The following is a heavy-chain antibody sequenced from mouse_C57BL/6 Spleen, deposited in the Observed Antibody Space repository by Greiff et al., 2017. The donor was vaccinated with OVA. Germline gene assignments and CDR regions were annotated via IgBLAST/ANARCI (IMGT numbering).Heavy chain of an antibody. D-gene: IGHD1-1*01. CDR2: IYPRSGNT. CDR3: ARYYGSSLYAMDY. CDR1: GYTFTSYG. V-gene: IGHV1-81*01. J-gene: IGHJ4*01. Sequence: QVHVKQSGAELARPGASVKLSCKASGYTFTSYGISWVKQRTGQGLEWIGEIYPRSGNTYYNEKFKGKATLTADKSSSTAYMELRSLTSEDSAVYFWARYYGSSLYAMDYWGQGTSVTVSS.